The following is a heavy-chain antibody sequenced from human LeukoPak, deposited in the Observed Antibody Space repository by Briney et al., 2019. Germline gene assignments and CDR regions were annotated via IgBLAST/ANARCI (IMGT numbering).Heavy chain of an antibody. D-gene: IGHD1-26*01. CDR2: IIPILGIA. V-gene: IGHV1-69*04. CDR3: ATYSGGLDY. Sequence: SVKVSCKASGGTFSSYAISWVRQAPGQGLEWMGRIIPILGIANYAQKFQGRVTITADKSTSTAYMEVSSLRSEDTAVYYCATYSGGLDYWGQGTLVTVSS. J-gene: IGHJ4*02. CDR1: GGTFSSYA.